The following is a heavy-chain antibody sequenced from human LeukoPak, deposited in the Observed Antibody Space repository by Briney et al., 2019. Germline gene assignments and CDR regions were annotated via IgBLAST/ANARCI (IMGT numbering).Heavy chain of an antibody. CDR2: IYYSGST. CDR1: GGSINNYY. Sequence: SETLSLTCTVSGGSINNYYWSWIRQPPGKGLEWIGYIYYSGSTNYSPSLKSRVTISVDVSKNQFSLRLSSVTAADTAVYYCARLRGEYDYWGQGTLVTVSS. CDR3: ARLRGEYDY. V-gene: IGHV4-59*01. J-gene: IGHJ4*02. D-gene: IGHD3-10*01.